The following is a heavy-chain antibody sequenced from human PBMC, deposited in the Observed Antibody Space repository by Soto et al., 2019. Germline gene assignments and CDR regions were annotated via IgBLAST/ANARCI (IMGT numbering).Heavy chain of an antibody. J-gene: IGHJ4*02. CDR1: GGSISSGGYY. CDR2: IYYSGST. Sequence: SETLSLTCTVSGGSISSGGYYWSWIRQHPGKGLEWIGYIYYSGSTYYNPSLKSRVTISVDTSKNQFSLKLSSVTAADTAVYYCASTTAYYDFWSGYELGSARDRYYFDYWGQGTLVTVSS. V-gene: IGHV4-31*03. CDR3: ASTTAYYDFWSGYELGSARDRYYFDY. D-gene: IGHD3-3*01.